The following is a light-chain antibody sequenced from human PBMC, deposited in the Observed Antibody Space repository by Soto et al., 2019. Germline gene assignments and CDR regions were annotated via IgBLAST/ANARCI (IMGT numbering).Light chain of an antibody. CDR1: QSISSW. V-gene: IGKV1-5*03. CDR2: KAS. J-gene: IGKJ2*01. Sequence: DIQMTQSPSTLSAYVGDRVTLTCRASQSISSWLAWYQQKPGKAPKLLIYKASSLESGVPSRFGGSGSGTEFTFTITSLQPDDFATYHCQQYNSYPYTFGQGTKWIS. CDR3: QQYNSYPYT.